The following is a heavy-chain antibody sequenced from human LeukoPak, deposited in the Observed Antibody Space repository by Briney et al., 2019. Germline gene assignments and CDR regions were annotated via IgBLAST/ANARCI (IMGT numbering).Heavy chain of an antibody. Sequence: ASVKVSCKASGYTFTSYDINWVRQAPGQGLEWMGWINPNSGGTNYAQKFQGRVTMTRDTSISTAYMELSRLRSDDTAVYYCARMTTVTTGDYWGQGTLVTVSS. CDR1: GYTFTSYD. CDR2: INPNSGGT. J-gene: IGHJ4*02. V-gene: IGHV1-2*02. D-gene: IGHD4-17*01. CDR3: ARMTTVTTGDY.